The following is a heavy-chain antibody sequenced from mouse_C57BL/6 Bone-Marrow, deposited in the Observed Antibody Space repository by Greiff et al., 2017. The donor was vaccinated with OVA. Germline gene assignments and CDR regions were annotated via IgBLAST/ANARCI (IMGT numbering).Heavy chain of an antibody. CDR1: GYTFTSYW. CDR2: IYPSDSET. V-gene: IGHV1-61*01. J-gene: IGHJ4*01. CDR3: ARLGGGYYYAMDY. Sequence: QVQLKQPGAELVRPGSSVKLSCKASGYTFTSYWMDWVKQRPGQGLEWIGNIYPSDSETHYNQKFKDKATLTVDKSSSTAYMQLSSLTSEDSAVYYCARLGGGYYYAMDYWGQGTTLTVSS.